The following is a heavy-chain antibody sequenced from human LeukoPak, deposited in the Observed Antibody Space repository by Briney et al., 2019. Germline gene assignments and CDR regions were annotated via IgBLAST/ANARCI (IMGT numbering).Heavy chain of an antibody. V-gene: IGHV3-30*02. CDR3: AKGGQYSSSYAFDI. Sequence: GGSLRLSCAASGFTFSSYGMHWVRQAPGKGLEWVAFIRYDGSNKYYADSVRGRFTISRDNSKNTLYLQMNSLRAEDTAVYYCAKGGQYSSSYAFDIWGQGAMVTVSS. CDR2: IRYDGSNK. D-gene: IGHD6-6*01. J-gene: IGHJ3*02. CDR1: GFTFSSYG.